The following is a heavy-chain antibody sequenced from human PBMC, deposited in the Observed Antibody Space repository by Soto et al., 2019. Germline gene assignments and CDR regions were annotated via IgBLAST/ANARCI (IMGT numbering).Heavy chain of an antibody. Sequence: QVQLVESGGGVVQPGRSLRLSCAASGFTFSSYGMHWVRQAPGKGLEWVAVISYDGSNKYYADSVKGRFTISRDNSKNTLYLQMNSLRAEDTAVYYCAQNEVGDYGDYYFDYWGQGTLVTVSS. D-gene: IGHD4-17*01. CDR3: AQNEVGDYGDYYFDY. J-gene: IGHJ4*02. V-gene: IGHV3-30*03. CDR2: ISYDGSNK. CDR1: GFTFSSYG.